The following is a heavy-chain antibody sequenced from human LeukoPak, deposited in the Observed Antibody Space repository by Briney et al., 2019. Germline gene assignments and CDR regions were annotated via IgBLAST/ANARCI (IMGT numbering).Heavy chain of an antibody. CDR2: ISGGAGST. J-gene: IGHJ4*02. D-gene: IGHD2-15*01. CDR3: ANGYCSGGSCYWALGY. CDR1: GFTFSTYA. V-gene: IGHV3-23*01. Sequence: GASLRLSCAASGFTFSTYAMSWVRQAPGKGLEWVSVISGGAGSTYYADSVKGRFTISRDNSRSTLYLQMNSLRAEDTAVYFCANGYCSGGSCYWALGYWGQEALVTVSS.